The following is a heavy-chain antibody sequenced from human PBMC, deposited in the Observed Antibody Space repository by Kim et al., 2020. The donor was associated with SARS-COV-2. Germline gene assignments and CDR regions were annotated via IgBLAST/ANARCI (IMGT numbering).Heavy chain of an antibody. V-gene: IGHV2-5*01. D-gene: IGHD6-13*01. J-gene: IGHJ4*02. CDR3: AHRRSIAAAGNLFDY. Sequence: PSLKSRLTITKDTSKNQVVLTMTNMDPVDTATYYCAHRRSIAAAGNLFDYWGQGTLVTVSS.